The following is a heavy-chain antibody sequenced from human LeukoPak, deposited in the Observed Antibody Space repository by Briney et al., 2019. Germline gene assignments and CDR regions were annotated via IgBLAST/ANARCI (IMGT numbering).Heavy chain of an antibody. V-gene: IGHV4-61*02. J-gene: IGHJ4*02. CDR3: AREWRVWGSYRYRLPLCYFDY. D-gene: IGHD3-16*02. CDR1: GGSISSGSYY. CDR2: IYTRGST. Sequence: SETLSLTCSVSGGSISSGSYYWSWIRQPAGKGLEWIGRIYTRGSTNYNPSLKSRVTISVDTSKNQFSLKLSSVTAADTAVYYCAREWRVWGSYRYRLPLCYFDYWGQGTLVTVSS.